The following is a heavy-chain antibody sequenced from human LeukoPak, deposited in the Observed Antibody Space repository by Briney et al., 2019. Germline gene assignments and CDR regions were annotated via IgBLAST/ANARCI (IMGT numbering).Heavy chain of an antibody. CDR1: GYTFSSYY. J-gene: IGHJ4*02. CDR3: AREASGGYFDY. CDR2: INPTGDST. Sequence: ASVTVSCKASGYTFSSYYMHWVRQAPGQGLEWVGLINPTGDSTNYAQKFRGRVTMTRDASTSTVYMDLNSLTSEDTAVYYCAREASGGYFDYWGQGTLVTVFS. D-gene: IGHD4-23*01. V-gene: IGHV1-46*01.